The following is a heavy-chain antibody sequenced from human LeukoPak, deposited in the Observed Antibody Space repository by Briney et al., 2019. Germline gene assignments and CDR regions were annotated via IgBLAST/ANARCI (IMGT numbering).Heavy chain of an antibody. CDR1: GFTFSSYG. Sequence: GGSLRLSCAASGFTFSSYGMHWVRQAPGKGLEWVAFIRYDGSNKYYADSVKGRFTISRDNSKNTLYLQMNSLRAEDTAVYYCATMIVVVNDYWGQGTLVTVSS. J-gene: IGHJ4*02. V-gene: IGHV3-30*02. CDR3: ATMIVVVNDY. CDR2: IRYDGSNK. D-gene: IGHD3-22*01.